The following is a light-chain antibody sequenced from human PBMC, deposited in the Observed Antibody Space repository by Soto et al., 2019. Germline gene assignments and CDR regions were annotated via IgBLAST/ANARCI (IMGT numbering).Light chain of an antibody. J-gene: IGKJ1*01. CDR3: LQYYTFSWT. Sequence: AIQMTQSPSSLSASVGDRVAISCRASQDIRNTLAWYQQKPGEAPKLLIFAASNLQSGVPSRFSGSGSVTDFTLAITGLQPEDFATYYCLQYYTFSWTFGQGTKV. CDR2: AAS. CDR1: QDIRNT. V-gene: IGKV1-6*01.